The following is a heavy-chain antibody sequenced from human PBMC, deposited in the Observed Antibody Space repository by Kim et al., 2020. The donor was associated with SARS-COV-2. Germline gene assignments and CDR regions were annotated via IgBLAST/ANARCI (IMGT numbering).Heavy chain of an antibody. D-gene: IGHD3-22*01. CDR3: ARDPAREYFDSSGYLDY. Sequence: GSLRLSCGASGFTFSTYGMHWVRQSPGQGLEWVAVTWYDGSNTFHADSVKGRFSISRDNSKSTLYLHMNSLRAEDTALYYCARDPAREYFDSSGYLDYWGQGTLVTVSS. CDR1: GFTFSTYG. CDR2: TWYDGSNT. V-gene: IGHV3-33*01. J-gene: IGHJ4*02.